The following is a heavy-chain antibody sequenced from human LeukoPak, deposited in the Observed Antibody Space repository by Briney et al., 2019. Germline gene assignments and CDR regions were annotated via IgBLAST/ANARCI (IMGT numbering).Heavy chain of an antibody. V-gene: IGHV4-61*02. D-gene: IGHD1-26*01. Sequence: SETLSLTCTVSGGSISSGSYYWSWIRQPAGKGLEWIGRIYTSGSTNYNPSLKSRATISVDTSKNQFSLKLSSVTAAGTAVYYCARDGATGGAYYYYYGMDVWGQGTTVTVSS. CDR2: IYTSGST. CDR1: GGSISSGSYY. CDR3: ARDGATGGAYYYYYGMDV. J-gene: IGHJ6*02.